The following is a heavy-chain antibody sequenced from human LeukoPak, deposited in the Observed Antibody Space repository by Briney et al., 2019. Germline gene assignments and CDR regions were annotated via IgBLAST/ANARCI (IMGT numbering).Heavy chain of an antibody. V-gene: IGHV3-15*01. CDR1: GFTFSDAW. CDR3: TTRRQDGW. Sequence: GRSLRLSCAASGFTFSDAWMSWVRQAPGRGLEWVGRIKSKSDGGTIDYAAPVKGRFTISRDDSRNTLYLQMNSLKTEDTAVYYCTTRRQDGWWGQGTLVTVS. J-gene: IGHJ4*02. D-gene: IGHD2-15*01. CDR2: IKSKSDGGTI.